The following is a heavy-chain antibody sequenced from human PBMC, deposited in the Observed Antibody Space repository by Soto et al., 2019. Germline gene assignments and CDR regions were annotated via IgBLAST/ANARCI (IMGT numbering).Heavy chain of an antibody. J-gene: IGHJ6*03. CDR1: GFTFSNFA. Sequence: GGSLRLSCAASGFTFSNFAMSWVRHAPGKGLEWVSEITGSTGTTYYADSVKGRFIISRDNSKNTVHLQMNSLRAEDTAVYYCAKDTSSPPYSTDVWGKGPTVTLSS. V-gene: IGHV3-23*01. CDR2: ITGSTGTT. CDR3: AKDTSSPPYSTDV. D-gene: IGHD2-2*01.